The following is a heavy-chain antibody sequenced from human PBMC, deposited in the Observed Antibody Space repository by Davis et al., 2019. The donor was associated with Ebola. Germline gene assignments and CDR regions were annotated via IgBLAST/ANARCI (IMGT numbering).Heavy chain of an antibody. V-gene: IGHV4-34*01. CDR1: GGSFSGYY. D-gene: IGHD3-16*02. J-gene: IGHJ5*02. CDR2: INHSGST. Sequence: PSETLSLTCAVYGGSFSGYYWSWIRQPPGKGLEWIGEINHSGSTNYNPSLKSRVTISVDTSKNQFSLKLSSVTAADTAVYYCARVWGYRRNWFDPWGQGTLVTVSS. CDR3: ARVWGYRRNWFDP.